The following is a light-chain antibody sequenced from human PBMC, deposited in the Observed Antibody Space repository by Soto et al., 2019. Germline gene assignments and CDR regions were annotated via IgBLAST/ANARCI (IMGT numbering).Light chain of an antibody. V-gene: IGLV2-8*01. CDR3: TSYVGSDIWV. Sequence: QSALTQPPSASGSPGQSVTISCTGTSSDVGAYKYVSWYQHYPGKAPKLMIYEVSKRPSGVPDRFSGSKSGNTASLTVSGLQAEDEADYYCTSYVGSDIWVFGGGTELTVL. CDR1: SSDVGAYKY. J-gene: IGLJ3*02. CDR2: EVS.